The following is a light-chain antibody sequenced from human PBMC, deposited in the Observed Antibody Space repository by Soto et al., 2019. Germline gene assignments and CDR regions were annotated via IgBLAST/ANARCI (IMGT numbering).Light chain of an antibody. J-gene: IGKJ4*01. V-gene: IGKV1-39*01. Sequence: DIQMTQSPSSLSAFVGDRVTITCRASQSISSYLNWYQQRPGKAPTLLIYATSSLQSGVPSRFSGTGSGTDFTLTISSLQPEDFATYDCQQSYSIPLTFGGGTKVEIK. CDR1: QSISSY. CDR3: QQSYSIPLT. CDR2: ATS.